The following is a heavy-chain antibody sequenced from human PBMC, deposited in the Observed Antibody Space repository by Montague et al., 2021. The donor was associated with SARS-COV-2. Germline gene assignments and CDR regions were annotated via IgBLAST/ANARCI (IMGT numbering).Heavy chain of an antibody. Sequence: SETLSLTCTVSGGSISSYYWSWIRQPPGKGLEWIGYIYYSGSTNYNPSLKSRITISLGTSKNQFSLKVSSVTAADTAVYYCARDYGDYSYYYGLDVWGQGTTVTVSS. V-gene: IGHV4-59*12. J-gene: IGHJ6*02. D-gene: IGHD4-17*01. CDR2: IYYSGST. CDR1: GGSISSYY. CDR3: ARDYGDYSYYYGLDV.